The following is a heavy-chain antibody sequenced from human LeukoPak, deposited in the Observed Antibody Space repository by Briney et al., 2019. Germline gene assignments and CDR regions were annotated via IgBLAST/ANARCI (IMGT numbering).Heavy chain of an antibody. CDR2: IYHTGST. J-gene: IGHJ4*02. CDR1: GGSISSSNW. D-gene: IGHD3-3*01. Sequence: SETLSLTCAVSGGSISSSNWWSWVRQPPGKGLEWIGEIYHTGSTYYNPPLKSRVTISVDTSKNQFSLKLSSLTAADTAVYYCARDPFITIFGVVIRRDYWGQGTLVTVSS. V-gene: IGHV4-4*02. CDR3: ARDPFITIFGVVIRRDY.